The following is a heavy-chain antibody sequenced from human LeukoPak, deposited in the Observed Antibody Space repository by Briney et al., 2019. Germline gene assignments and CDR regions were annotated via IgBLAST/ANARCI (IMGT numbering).Heavy chain of an antibody. CDR3: TGLTDSGGYFDY. Sequence: GGSLRLSCAASGFTFSGSAMHWVRQASGKGLEWVGRIRSKADSYATAYAASVEGRFTISRDDSENTAYLQVNSLKTEDTAVYYCTGLTDSGGYFDYWGQGTLVTVSS. J-gene: IGHJ4*02. V-gene: IGHV3-73*01. CDR2: IRSKADSYAT. D-gene: IGHD3-22*01. CDR1: GFTFSGSA.